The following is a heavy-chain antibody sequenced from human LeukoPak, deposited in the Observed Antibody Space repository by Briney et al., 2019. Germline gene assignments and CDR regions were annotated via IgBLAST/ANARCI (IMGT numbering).Heavy chain of an antibody. CDR1: GFTFSSYT. J-gene: IGHJ4*02. Sequence: GGSLRLSCAASGFTFSSYTMHWVRQAPGKGLEWVAVISYDGSNKYYADSVKGRFTISRDNSKSTLFLQMNSLGTEDTAVYYCAREFGHNRWYFDYWGQGALVTVSS. D-gene: IGHD5-24*01. CDR2: ISYDGSNK. CDR3: AREFGHNRWYFDY. V-gene: IGHV3-30-3*01.